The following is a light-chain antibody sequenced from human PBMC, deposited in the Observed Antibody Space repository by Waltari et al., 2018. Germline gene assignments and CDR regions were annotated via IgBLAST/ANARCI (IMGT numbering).Light chain of an antibody. CDR2: EVN. V-gene: IGLV2-8*01. CDR3: TSYAGINNLV. J-gene: IGLJ1*01. CDR1: SNDVAGYNY. Sequence: QSALTQPPSASGSPGQSVTISCTGTSNDVAGYNYVSWYQQYPGKVPKLLIYEVNKPPSGVPDRFSGSKSGNTASLTVSGLQAEDEATYYCTSYAGINNLVFGTGTKVTVL.